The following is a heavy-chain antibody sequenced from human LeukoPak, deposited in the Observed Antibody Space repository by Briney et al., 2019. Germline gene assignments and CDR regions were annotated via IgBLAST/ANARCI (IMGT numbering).Heavy chain of an antibody. CDR3: ARHGSIATGAFTY. Sequence: PSETLSLTCSVSGGSIGRSSYYWGWARQPPGKGLGWLGCIYSGGGSYYHPSLKSRVTISVDTSRNEFSLKLGSVTAADTAVYYCARHGSIATGAFTYWGQGTLLTVSS. CDR2: IYSGGGS. D-gene: IGHD6-13*01. V-gene: IGHV4-39*01. J-gene: IGHJ4*02. CDR1: GGSIGRSSYY.